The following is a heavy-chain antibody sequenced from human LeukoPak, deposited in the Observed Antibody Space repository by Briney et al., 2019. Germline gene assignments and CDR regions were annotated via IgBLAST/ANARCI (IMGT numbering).Heavy chain of an antibody. CDR2: ISSSSSYI. J-gene: IGHJ4*02. D-gene: IGHD1-26*01. V-gene: IGHV3-21*01. Sequence: GGSLRLSCAASGFTFSSYSMNWVRQAPEKGLEWVSSISSSSSYIYYADSVKGRFTISRDNAKNSLYLQMNSLRAEDTAVYYCARLLRASDVDYWGQGTLVTVSS. CDR1: GFTFSSYS. CDR3: ARLLRASDVDY.